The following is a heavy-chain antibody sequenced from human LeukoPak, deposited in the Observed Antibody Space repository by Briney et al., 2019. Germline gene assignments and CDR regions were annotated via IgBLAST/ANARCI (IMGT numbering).Heavy chain of an antibody. V-gene: IGHV4-4*07. J-gene: IGHJ4*02. CDR1: GGSISSYY. CDR2: IYTSRST. D-gene: IGHD3-16*01. CDR3: ARIEGDNSLDY. Sequence: SETLSLTCTVSGGSISSYYWSWIRQPAGKGLEWIGRIYTSRSTNYNPSLKSRVTMSVDTSRSQLSLKLSSVTAADTAVYYCARIEGDNSLDYWGQGTLVTVSS.